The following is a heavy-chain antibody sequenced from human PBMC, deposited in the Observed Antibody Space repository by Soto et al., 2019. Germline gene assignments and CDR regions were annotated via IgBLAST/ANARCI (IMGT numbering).Heavy chain of an antibody. Sequence: VQLVESGGGLIQPGGSLRLSCAASGFTVSSNSMSWVRQAPGKGLEWVSVTYSGGSTFSADSVKGRFTISRDNSKNTLYLQMNSLRAEDTAVYYCARGGDYFDSSGYYPLGDAFDIWGQGTMVTVSS. J-gene: IGHJ3*02. CDR1: GFTVSSNS. CDR2: TYSGGST. CDR3: ARGGDYFDSSGYYPLGDAFDI. V-gene: IGHV3-53*01. D-gene: IGHD3-22*01.